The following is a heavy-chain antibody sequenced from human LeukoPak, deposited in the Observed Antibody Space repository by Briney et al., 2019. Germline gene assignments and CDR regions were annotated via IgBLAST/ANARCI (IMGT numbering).Heavy chain of an antibody. CDR3: ARGPVRDDGLTGISYYFGLDV. CDR1: GGSFTDYY. V-gene: IGHV4-34*01. J-gene: IGHJ6*02. D-gene: IGHD2-21*02. Sequence: KSSETLSLTCAVYGGSFTDYYWSWIRHLPGKGLEWIGEIHHRAGANYNPSLGGRVTISADTSRNQFSLHLTSVTAADTATFYCARGPVRDDGLTGISYYFGLDVWGHGTTVTVFS. CDR2: IHHRAGA.